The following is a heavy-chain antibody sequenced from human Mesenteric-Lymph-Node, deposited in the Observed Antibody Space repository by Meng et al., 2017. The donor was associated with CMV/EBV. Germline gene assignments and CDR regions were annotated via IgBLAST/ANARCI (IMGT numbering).Heavy chain of an antibody. Sequence: SGKASGYTFTSYAMHWVRQAPGQRLEWMGWINAGNGNTKYSQKFQGRVTITRDTSASTAYMELSSLRSEDTAVYYCARMDSGWYGDYWGQGTLVTVSS. D-gene: IGHD6-19*01. V-gene: IGHV1-3*01. CDR1: GYTFTSYA. CDR2: INAGNGNT. CDR3: ARMDSGWYGDY. J-gene: IGHJ4*02.